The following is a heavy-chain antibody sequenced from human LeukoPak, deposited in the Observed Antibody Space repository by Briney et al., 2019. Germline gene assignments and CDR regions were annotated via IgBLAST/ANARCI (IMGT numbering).Heavy chain of an antibody. Sequence: SETLSLTCTVSGGSISSGGYYWRWIRQHPGKGLEWIGYIYYSGSTYYNPSLKSRVTISVDTSKNQFSLKLSSVTAADTAVYYCVLTPAYCSSTSCYHGAFDYWGQGTLVTVSS. CDR1: GGSISSGGYY. CDR2: IYYSGST. V-gene: IGHV4-31*03. D-gene: IGHD2-2*01. CDR3: VLTPAYCSSTSCYHGAFDY. J-gene: IGHJ4*02.